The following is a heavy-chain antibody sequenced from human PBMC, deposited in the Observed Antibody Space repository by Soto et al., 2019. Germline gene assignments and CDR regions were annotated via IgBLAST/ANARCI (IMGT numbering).Heavy chain of an antibody. Sequence: GGSLRLSCAASGFTFSDYYMSWIRQAPGKGLEWVSYISSSSSYTNYADSVKGRFTISRDNAKNSLYLQMNSLRAEDTAVYYCARDRDSAAAGLYYFDYWGQGTLVTVS. D-gene: IGHD6-13*01. V-gene: IGHV3-11*06. J-gene: IGHJ4*02. CDR1: GFTFSDYY. CDR3: ARDRDSAAAGLYYFDY. CDR2: ISSSSSYT.